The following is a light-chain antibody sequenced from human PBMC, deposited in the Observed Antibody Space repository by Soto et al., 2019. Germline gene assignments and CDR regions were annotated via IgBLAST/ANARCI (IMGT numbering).Light chain of an antibody. V-gene: IGKV3-20*01. Sequence: EFVLTQSPCTLSLSPGERATLSCRASQTVRNNYLAWYQQKPGQAPRLLIYGASSRATGIPDRFTGSGSGTDFTLTISRLEPEDFAVYYCQQYGSSYPWTFGQGTKVDIK. J-gene: IGKJ1*01. CDR1: QTVRNNY. CDR2: GAS. CDR3: QQYGSSYPWT.